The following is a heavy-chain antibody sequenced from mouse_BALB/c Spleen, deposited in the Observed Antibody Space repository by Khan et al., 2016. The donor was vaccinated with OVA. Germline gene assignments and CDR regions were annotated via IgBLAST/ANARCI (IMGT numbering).Heavy chain of an antibody. CDR1: GFNMKDYY. CDR2: IDPENGHP. D-gene: IGHD3-1*01. CDR3: PRPILLDVDD. Sequence: VQLQQSGSELVRPGALVKLSCKASGFNMKDYYIHWVKQRPEQGLEWIGWIDPENGHPIYDPKFQGQAFITADASSNTAYLKLSSLQSDATAVSYWPRPILLDVDDWDQGTTLTVSS. J-gene: IGHJ2*01. V-gene: IGHV14-1*02.